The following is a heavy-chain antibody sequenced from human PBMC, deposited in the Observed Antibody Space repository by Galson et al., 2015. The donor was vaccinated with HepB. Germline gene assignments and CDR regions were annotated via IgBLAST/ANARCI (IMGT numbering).Heavy chain of an antibody. CDR1: GGTFSSYA. CDR2: IIPIFGTA. CDR3: ARALYTVTTIANWYFDL. D-gene: IGHD4-17*01. Sequence: SVTVSCKASGGTFSSYAISWVRQAPGQGLEWMGGIIPIFGTANYAQKFQGRVTITADESTSTAYMELSSLRSEDTAVYYCARALYTVTTIANWYFDLWGRGTLVTVSS. V-gene: IGHV1-69*13. J-gene: IGHJ2*01.